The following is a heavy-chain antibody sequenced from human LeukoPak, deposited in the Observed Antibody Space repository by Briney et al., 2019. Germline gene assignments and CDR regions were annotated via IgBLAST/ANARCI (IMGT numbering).Heavy chain of an antibody. CDR1: GGSISSYY. J-gene: IGHJ6*03. CDR2: IYYSGST. V-gene: IGHV4-59*01. D-gene: IGHD5-18*01. CDR3: ARTTEGGYTYDYFYYYYMDV. Sequence: SETLSLTCTVSGGSISSYYWSWIRQPPGKGLEGIGYIYYSGSTNYNPSLKSRVTISVDTSKNPFSLQLSSVTAADTAVYYRARTTEGGYTYDYFYYYYMDVWGKGTTVTISS.